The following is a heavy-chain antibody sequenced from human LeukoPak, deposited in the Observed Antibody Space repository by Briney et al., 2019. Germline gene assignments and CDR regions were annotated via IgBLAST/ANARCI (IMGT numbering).Heavy chain of an antibody. CDR3: ARLYNSSTYTNWLDP. V-gene: IGHV4-59*11. Sequence: SETLSLTCTVPGGSISSHYWSWIRQPTGKGLEWIGYIYYSGSTKHNPLLKSRVTISVDTSNNQFSPRLSSVTAADTAVYYCARLYNSSTYTNWLDPWGQGTLVTVSS. D-gene: IGHD2/OR15-2a*01. J-gene: IGHJ5*02. CDR1: GGSISSHY. CDR2: IYYSGST.